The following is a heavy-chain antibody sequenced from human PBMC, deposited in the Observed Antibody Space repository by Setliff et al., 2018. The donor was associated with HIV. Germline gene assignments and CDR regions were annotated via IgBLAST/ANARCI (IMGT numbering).Heavy chain of an antibody. D-gene: IGHD6-6*01. V-gene: IGHV4-39*07. CDR3: ARDGGAARPMDV. Sequence: KTSETLSLTCTVSGGSISSSSYYWGCIRQPPGKGLEWIGEIYHTGSTNYNPSLKSRVTISVDKSNNHFSLKLSSVTAADTAVYYCARDGGAARPMDVWGKGTTVTVSS. J-gene: IGHJ6*03. CDR1: GGSISSSSYY. CDR2: IYHTGST.